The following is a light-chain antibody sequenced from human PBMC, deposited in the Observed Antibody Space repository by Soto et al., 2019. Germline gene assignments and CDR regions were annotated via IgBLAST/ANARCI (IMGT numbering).Light chain of an antibody. CDR2: KAS. Sequence: DIQMTQSPSTLSASVGDRVTITCRASQSISSWLAWYRQKPGKAPNLLIYKASSLESGVPSRFSGSGSATEFTLAVSSLQPDDFATYYCQQYDSYPLTFGGGTKVDIK. J-gene: IGKJ4*01. CDR3: QQYDSYPLT. CDR1: QSISSW. V-gene: IGKV1-5*03.